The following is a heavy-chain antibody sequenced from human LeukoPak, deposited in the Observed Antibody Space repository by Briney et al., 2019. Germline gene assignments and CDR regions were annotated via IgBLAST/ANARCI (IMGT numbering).Heavy chain of an antibody. CDR2: IYYSGST. V-gene: IGHV4-39*07. J-gene: IGHJ4*02. D-gene: IGHD3-22*01. CDR1: GGSISSSSYY. CDR3: TGYPPPAAADY. Sequence: SETLSLTCTVSGGSISSSSYYWGWIRQPPGKGLEWIGNIYYSGSTYYNPSLKSRVTISVDTSKNQFSLKVSSDCARVMDYYDGTGYPPPAAADYWGQGTLVTVSS.